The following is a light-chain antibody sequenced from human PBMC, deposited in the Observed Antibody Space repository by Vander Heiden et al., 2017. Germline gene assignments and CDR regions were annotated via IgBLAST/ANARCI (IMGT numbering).Light chain of an antibody. CDR3: QQSDGTPNT. CDR1: QSISSY. Sequence: DIQMTQSPSSLSASVGDRVTITCRASQSISSYFNWYQQKPGKAPKLLIYAAASLQSAVPSRFSGSGSVTDFTLTISSLQPEDVATYYCQQSDGTPNTFGQGTKVEIK. J-gene: IGKJ2*01. V-gene: IGKV1-39*01. CDR2: AAA.